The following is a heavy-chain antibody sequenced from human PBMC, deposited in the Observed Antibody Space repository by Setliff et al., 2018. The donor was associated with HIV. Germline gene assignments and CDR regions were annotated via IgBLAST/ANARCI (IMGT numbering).Heavy chain of an antibody. V-gene: IGHV3-7*01. CDR2: IKSDGTEK. J-gene: IGHJ4*02. CDR1: GFRFNNYY. Sequence: GGSLRLSCIASGFRFNNYYMTWVRQAPGKWLEWVGNIKSDGTEKNYAVSVRGRFTISRDNTKNSLYLQMDGLRVEDTAVYYCARLRINDFWGQGTSVTVSS. CDR3: ARLRINDF.